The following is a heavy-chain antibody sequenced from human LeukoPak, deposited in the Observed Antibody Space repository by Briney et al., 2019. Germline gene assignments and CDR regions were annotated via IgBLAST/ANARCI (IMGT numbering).Heavy chain of an antibody. J-gene: IGHJ6*04. V-gene: IGHV1-18*04. D-gene: IGHD4-23*01. CDR3: ARDQGIRWYYYGVDV. CDR1: GYTFTSYG. CDR2: ISAYNGNT. Sequence: ASVKVSCKASGYTFTSYGISWVRQAPGQGLEWMGWISAYNGNTNYAQKLQGRVTMTTDTSTSTAYMELRSLRSDDTAVYYCARDQGIRWYYYGVDVWGKGTTVTVSS.